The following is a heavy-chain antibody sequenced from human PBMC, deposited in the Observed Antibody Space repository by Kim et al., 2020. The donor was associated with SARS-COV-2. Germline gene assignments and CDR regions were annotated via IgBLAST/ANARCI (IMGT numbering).Heavy chain of an antibody. CDR1: GFTFSDYY. CDR2: ISSSGSTI. D-gene: IGHD3-16*02. CDR3: AREAPNFFMITFGGVISSRGYFDY. J-gene: IGHJ4*02. V-gene: IGHV3-11*01. Sequence: GSLRLSCAASGFTFSDYYMSWIRQAPGKGLEWVSYISSSGSTIYYADSVKGRFTISRDNAKNSLYLQMNSLRAEDTAVYYCAREAPNFFMITFGGVISSRGYFDYWGQGTLVTVSS.